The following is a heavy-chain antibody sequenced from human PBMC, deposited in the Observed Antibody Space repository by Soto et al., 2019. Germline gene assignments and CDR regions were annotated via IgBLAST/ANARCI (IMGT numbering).Heavy chain of an antibody. D-gene: IGHD3-10*01. CDR1: GGSISRDY. Sequence: SETLSLTCTVSGGSISRDYWSWIRQPPGKGLEWIGYIYYSGSTNYNPSLKSRVTISVDTSKNQFSLKLSSVTAADTAVYYCARDYGSGSQTAYYYYGMDVWGQGTTVTVSS. V-gene: IGHV4-59*01. J-gene: IGHJ6*02. CDR2: IYYSGST. CDR3: ARDYGSGSQTAYYYYGMDV.